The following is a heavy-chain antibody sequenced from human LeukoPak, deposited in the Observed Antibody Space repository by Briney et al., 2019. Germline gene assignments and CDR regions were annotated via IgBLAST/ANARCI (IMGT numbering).Heavy chain of an antibody. CDR3: VRLSITVAGSDY. D-gene: IGHD6-13*01. V-gene: IGHV3-7*01. J-gene: IGHJ4*02. CDR2: INQDGGEK. CDR1: GFTFSSSY. Sequence: PGGSLRLSCAASGFTFSSSYMNWVRQAPGMGLEWVANINQDGGEKYYVDSVKGRFTISRDKAKYSLYLQMNDMSVVDTAVYYCVRLSITVAGSDYWGQGALVTVSS.